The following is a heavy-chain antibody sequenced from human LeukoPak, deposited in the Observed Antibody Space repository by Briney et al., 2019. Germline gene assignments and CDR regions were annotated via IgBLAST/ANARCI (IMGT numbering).Heavy chain of an antibody. D-gene: IGHD4-17*01. CDR1: GGSISTSGYY. CDR3: AGRRYGNQFDP. CDR2: IFYSGST. V-gene: IGHV4-39*01. J-gene: IGHJ5*02. Sequence: SETLSLTCTVSGGSISTSGYYWGWIRQPPGKGLEWIGSIFYSGSTSYNPSLKSRVTISVDTSKNQFSLKLSSVTAADTAVYYCAGRRYGNQFDPRGQGTLVTVSS.